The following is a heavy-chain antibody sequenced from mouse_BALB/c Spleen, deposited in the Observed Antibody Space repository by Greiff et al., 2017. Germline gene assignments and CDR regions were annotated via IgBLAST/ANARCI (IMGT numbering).Heavy chain of an antibody. Sequence: QVQLQQSGAELVKPGASVKMSCKASGYTFTSYWINWVKQRPGQGLEWIGVIDPSDSYTSYNQKFKGKATLTVDTSSSTAYMQLSSLTSEDSAVYYCTKGFYYYGSSYWYFDVWGAGTTVTVSS. CDR3: TKGFYYYGSSYWYFDV. CDR1: GYTFTSYW. D-gene: IGHD1-1*01. V-gene: IGHV1-69*02. CDR2: IDPSDSYT. J-gene: IGHJ1*01.